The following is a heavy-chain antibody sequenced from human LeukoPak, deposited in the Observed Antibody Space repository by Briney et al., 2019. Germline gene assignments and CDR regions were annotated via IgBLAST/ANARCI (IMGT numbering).Heavy chain of an antibody. CDR3: AKDFLGFKSGLRGSSLYYFDY. V-gene: IGHV3-30-3*01. Sequence: SGGSLRLSCAASGFTFSSYAMHWVRQAPGKGLEWVAVISYDGSNEYYADSVKGRFTISRDNSKNTLYLQMNSLRAEDTAVYYCAKDFLGFKSGLRGSSLYYFDYWGQGTLVTVSS. D-gene: IGHD1-26*01. J-gene: IGHJ4*02. CDR2: ISYDGSNE. CDR1: GFTFSSYA.